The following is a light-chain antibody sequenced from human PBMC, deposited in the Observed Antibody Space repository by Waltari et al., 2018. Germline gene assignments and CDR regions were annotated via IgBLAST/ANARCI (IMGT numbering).Light chain of an antibody. CDR3: LLWYDGVHNWV. CDR2: STN. CDR1: TGAIIGGNS. J-gene: IGLJ3*02. Sequence: QTVVTQQPSLTFSPGGHGTPTCASSTGAIIGGNSPHWFQQNPGQAPTALIYSTNNKHSWTPARFSGSLLGDRAALTLTGVQPEDEADYYCLLWYDGVHNWVFGGGTKLTVL. V-gene: IGLV7-43*01.